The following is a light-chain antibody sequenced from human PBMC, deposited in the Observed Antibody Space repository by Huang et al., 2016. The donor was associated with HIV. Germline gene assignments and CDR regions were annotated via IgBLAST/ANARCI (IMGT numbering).Light chain of an antibody. CDR2: GAS. V-gene: IGKV1-9*01. Sequence: IPLTQSPSSLSASVGDRVTITCRASEGSGNYLAWYQQKPGKAPKLLVYGASTLQNGGPSRFSGTGSGTHFTLTISSLQPEDFATYYCQQLSTYPRTFGQGTKVEIK. J-gene: IGKJ1*01. CDR1: EGSGNY. CDR3: QQLSTYPRT.